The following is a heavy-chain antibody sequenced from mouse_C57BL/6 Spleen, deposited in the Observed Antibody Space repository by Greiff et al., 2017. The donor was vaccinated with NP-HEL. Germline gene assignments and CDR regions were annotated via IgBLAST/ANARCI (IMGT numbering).Heavy chain of an antibody. Sequence: QVQLKESGAELARPGASVKLSCKASGYTFTSYGISWVKQRTGQGLEWIGEIYPRSGNTYYNEKFKGKATLTADKSSSTAYMELRSLTSEDSAVYFCARSSTTVVDYYAMDYWGQGTSVTVSS. CDR3: ARSSTTVVDYYAMDY. V-gene: IGHV1-81*01. D-gene: IGHD1-1*01. CDR1: GYTFTSYG. CDR2: IYPRSGNT. J-gene: IGHJ4*01.